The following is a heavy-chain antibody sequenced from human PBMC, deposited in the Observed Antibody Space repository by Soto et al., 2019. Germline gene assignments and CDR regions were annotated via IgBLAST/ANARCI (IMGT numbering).Heavy chain of an antibody. J-gene: IGHJ5*02. Sequence: PGGSLRLSCAASGFTFSSYGMHWVRQAPGKGLEWVAVISYDGSNKYYADSVKGRFTISRDNSKNTLYLQMNSLRAEDTAVYYCAVSGDYYDSSGYYSWGQGTLVTVSS. CDR2: ISYDGSNK. V-gene: IGHV3-30*03. D-gene: IGHD3-22*01. CDR3: AVSGDYYDSSGYYS. CDR1: GFTFSSYG.